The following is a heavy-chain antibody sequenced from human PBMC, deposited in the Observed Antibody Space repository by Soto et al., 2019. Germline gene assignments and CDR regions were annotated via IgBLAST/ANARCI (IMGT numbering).Heavy chain of an antibody. V-gene: IGHV4-31*03. D-gene: IGHD6-6*01. J-gene: IGHJ5*02. CDR2: IYYSGRT. Sequence: KTSETLSLTCTVSGGSISSGGYYWSWIRQHPGKGLEWIGYIYYSGRTHYNPSLHSRVSIAVDTTENQFSLKLTSVTAADTSVYYCARGSFSSSSSWFDPWGRGTLVTVSS. CDR3: ARGSFSSSSSWFDP. CDR1: GGSISSGGYY.